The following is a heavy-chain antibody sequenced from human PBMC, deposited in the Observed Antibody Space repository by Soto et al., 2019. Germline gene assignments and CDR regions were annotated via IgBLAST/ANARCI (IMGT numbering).Heavy chain of an antibody. J-gene: IGHJ6*03. D-gene: IGHD2-15*01. CDR3: ATLKVGSDCSGGSCYHYYYYYMDV. CDR1: GYTLTELS. Sequence: ASVKVSCKVSGYTLTELSMHWVRQAPGKGLEWMGGFDPEDGETIYAQKFQGRVTMTEDTSTDTAYMELSSLRSEDTAVYYCATLKVGSDCSGGSCYHYYYYYMDVWGKGTTVTVSS. V-gene: IGHV1-24*01. CDR2: FDPEDGET.